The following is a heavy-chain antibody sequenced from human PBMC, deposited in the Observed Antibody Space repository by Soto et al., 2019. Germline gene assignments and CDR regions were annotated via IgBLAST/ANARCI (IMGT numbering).Heavy chain of an antibody. D-gene: IGHD5-12*01. CDR2: SYYTGSS. CDR1: GGSISSGGYY. CDR3: ARDLRGYSRYDYLDY. V-gene: IGHV4-31*03. J-gene: IGHJ4*02. Sequence: SETLSLTCTVSGGSISSGGYYWSWIRQHPGKGLEWAGYSYYTGSSYYNPSLKSRVTISVDASKNQLSLRLASVTAADTAVYYCARDLRGYSRYDYLDYWGQGIPVTVSS.